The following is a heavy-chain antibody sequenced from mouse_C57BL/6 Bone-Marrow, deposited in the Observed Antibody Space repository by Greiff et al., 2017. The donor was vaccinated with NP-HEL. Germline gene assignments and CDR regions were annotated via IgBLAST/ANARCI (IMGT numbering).Heavy chain of an antibody. CDR2: IYPGSGNT. CDR1: GYTFTDYY. Sequence: VQGVESGAELVRPGASVKLSCKASGYTFTDYYINWVKQRPGQGLEWIARIYPGSGNTYYNEKFKGKATLTAEKSSSTAYMQLSSLTSEDSAVYFCARLLRPMDYWGQGTSVTVSS. V-gene: IGHV1-76*01. CDR3: ARLLRPMDY. D-gene: IGHD1-1*01. J-gene: IGHJ4*01.